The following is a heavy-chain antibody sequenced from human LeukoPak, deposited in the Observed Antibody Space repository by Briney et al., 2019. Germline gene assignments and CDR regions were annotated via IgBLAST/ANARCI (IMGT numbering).Heavy chain of an antibody. V-gene: IGHV1-2*04. Sequence: ASVKVSCKASGYTFTGYYMHWVQQAPGQGLEWMGWINPNSGGTNYAQKFQGWVTMTRDTSISTAYMELSRLRSDDTAVYYCARGRRMIGSSSARRYYYYGMDVWGKGTTVTVSS. CDR2: INPNSGGT. D-gene: IGHD2-15*01. CDR3: ARGRRMIGSSSARRYYYYGMDV. J-gene: IGHJ6*04. CDR1: GYTFTGYY.